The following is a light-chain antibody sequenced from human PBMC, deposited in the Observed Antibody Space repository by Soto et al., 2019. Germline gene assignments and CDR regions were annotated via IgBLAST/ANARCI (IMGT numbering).Light chain of an antibody. V-gene: IGKV1-39*01. CDR2: TAS. J-gene: IGKJ3*01. Sequence: DIQMTQSPSSLSASVGDRVSITCRASQSISSYLNWYQQKPGKAPKLLIYTASSLQSGVPSRFSGGGSGTDFTLTITNLQPEDFATYYCQQSYSTPFTFVPGTKVDLK. CDR3: QQSYSTPFT. CDR1: QSISSY.